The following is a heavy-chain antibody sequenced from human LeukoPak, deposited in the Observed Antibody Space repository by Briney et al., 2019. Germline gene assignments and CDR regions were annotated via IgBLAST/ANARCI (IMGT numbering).Heavy chain of an antibody. D-gene: IGHD4/OR15-4a*01. CDR1: GFTFSSYA. Sequence: GGSLRLSCAGSGFTFSSYAMTWVRQAPGKGLAWVSAICVGGGSTYYADSVKGRFTISRDNSKIMLYLQMNSLRGEDTAVYYCAIDEPNYAPYDLDYWGQGTLVTVSS. V-gene: IGHV3-23*01. CDR2: ICVGGGST. CDR3: AIDEPNYAPYDLDY. J-gene: IGHJ4*02.